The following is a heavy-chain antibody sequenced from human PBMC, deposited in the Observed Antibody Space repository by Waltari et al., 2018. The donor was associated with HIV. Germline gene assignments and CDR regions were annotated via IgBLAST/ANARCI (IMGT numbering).Heavy chain of an antibody. Sequence: QEQLVESGGGVAQPGRPLRLPCSASGFIFGAAAMHWVTQAPGKGLEWVGLISFDGNNAYYADSVKGRFTISRDNSKNTMSLQMNSLRSDDTALYYCARTIFGVMITSDFFYGMDVWGQGTTVTVS. CDR2: ISFDGNNA. D-gene: IGHD3-3*01. V-gene: IGHV3-30-3*01. CDR1: GFIFGAAA. CDR3: ARTIFGVMITSDFFYGMDV. J-gene: IGHJ6*02.